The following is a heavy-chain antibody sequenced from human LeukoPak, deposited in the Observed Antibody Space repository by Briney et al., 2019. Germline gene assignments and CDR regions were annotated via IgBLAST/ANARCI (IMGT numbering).Heavy chain of an antibody. CDR2: ISSSGSTI. CDR1: GFIFSSYE. Sequence: GGSLRLSCAASGFIFSSYEMNWVRQAPGKGPEWVSYISSSGSTISYADSVKGRFTISRDNAKNSLYLQMNSLRAEDTAVYYCARGPKSYGDYFDYWGQGTLVTVSS. J-gene: IGHJ4*02. CDR3: ARGPKSYGDYFDY. D-gene: IGHD4-17*01. V-gene: IGHV3-48*03.